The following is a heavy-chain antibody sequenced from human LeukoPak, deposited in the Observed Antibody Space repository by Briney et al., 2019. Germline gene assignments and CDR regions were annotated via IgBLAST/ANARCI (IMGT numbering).Heavy chain of an antibody. CDR2: IGTAGDS. Sequence: PGGSLRLSCAASGFTFSSYDMHWVRQATGKGLEWVSAIGTAGDSYYPGSVKGRFTISRENAKNSLYLQMNSLRAGDTAVHYCARGDYYYGMDVWGQGTTVTVSS. CDR1: GFTFSSYD. CDR3: ARGDYYYGMDV. V-gene: IGHV3-13*01. J-gene: IGHJ6*02.